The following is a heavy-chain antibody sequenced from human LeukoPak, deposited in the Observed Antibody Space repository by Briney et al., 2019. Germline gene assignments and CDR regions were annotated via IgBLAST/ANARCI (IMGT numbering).Heavy chain of an antibody. Sequence: GGSLRLSCAASGFIVSSNYMSWVRQAPGKGLEWVSVIDNGGNTYYADSVKGRFTISRDNSKNTLYLQMNSLRAEDTAVYYCAKASDFDSSGFPIDVFDFWGQGLLVSVAS. V-gene: IGHV3-53*01. CDR3: AKASDFDSSGFPIDVFDF. D-gene: IGHD3-22*01. J-gene: IGHJ4*02. CDR2: IDNGGNT. CDR1: GFIVSSNY.